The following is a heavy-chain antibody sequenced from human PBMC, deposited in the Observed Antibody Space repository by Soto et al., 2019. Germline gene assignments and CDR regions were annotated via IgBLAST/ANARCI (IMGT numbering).Heavy chain of an antibody. CDR2: ISGSGGST. CDR3: AKLRDGYKRGRFDY. V-gene: IGHV3-23*01. CDR1: GFTFSSYA. D-gene: IGHD3-16*01. Sequence: EVQLLGAGGGLVQPGGSLRLSCAASGFTFSSYAMSWVRQAPGEGLEWVSAISGSGGSTYYADSVKGRFTISRDNSKNTLYLQMNSLRAEDTAVYYCAKLRDGYKRGRFDYWGQGTLVTVSS. J-gene: IGHJ4*02.